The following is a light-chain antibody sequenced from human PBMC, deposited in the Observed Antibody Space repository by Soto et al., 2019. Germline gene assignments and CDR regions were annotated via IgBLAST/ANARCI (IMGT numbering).Light chain of an antibody. CDR2: ATS. V-gene: IGKV1-27*01. J-gene: IGKJ3*01. CDR1: QGISNY. Sequence: DIQMTQSPSSLAASVGDRVIISCRASQGISNYLAWYQQKRGKAPKLLIYATSTLQSGVSSRFTGSGSGTDFTLTISSLQPEDVATYYCQKYNWPPFTFGPGTKVDI. CDR3: QKYNWPPFT.